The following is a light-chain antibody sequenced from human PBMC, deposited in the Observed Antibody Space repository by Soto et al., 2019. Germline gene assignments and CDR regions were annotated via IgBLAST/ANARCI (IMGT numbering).Light chain of an antibody. CDR1: QSISSY. V-gene: IGKV1-39*01. J-gene: IGKJ1*01. CDR2: AAS. Sequence: DIQMSQSPSSLSASVGDRVTITCRASQSISSYLNWYQQKPGKAPKLLIYAASSLQSGVPSGFSGSGSGTDFTLTISSLQPEDFATYYCQQSYSTRWTFGQGTKVDIK. CDR3: QQSYSTRWT.